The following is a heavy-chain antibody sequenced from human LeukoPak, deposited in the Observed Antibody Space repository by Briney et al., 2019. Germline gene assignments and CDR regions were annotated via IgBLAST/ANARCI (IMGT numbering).Heavy chain of an antibody. D-gene: IGHD4-17*01. CDR3: TRRLMTTVNDY. J-gene: IGHJ4*02. V-gene: IGHV3-73*01. Sequence: GGSLRLSCAASGFTFSGSAMHWAGRSPEKGLGGVGGIRSKANDHATAYAASVRGRFTISRDDSKNTAYLQMNSLKTEDTAVYYCTRRLMTTVNDYWGQGTLVTVSS. CDR1: GFTFSGSA. CDR2: IRSKANDHAT.